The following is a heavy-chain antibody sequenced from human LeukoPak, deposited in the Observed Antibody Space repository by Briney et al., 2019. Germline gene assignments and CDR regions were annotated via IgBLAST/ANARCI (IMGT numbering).Heavy chain of an antibody. CDR3: ANDRASENWFDP. CDR1: GFTFSSYG. CDR2: IRYDGSNK. Sequence: GGSLRLSCAASGFTFSSYGMHWVRQAPGKGLEWVAFIRYDGSNKYYADSVKGRFTVSRDNSKNTLYLQMNSLRAEDTAVYYCANDRASENWFDPWGQGTLVTVSS. J-gene: IGHJ5*02. D-gene: IGHD2-2*01. V-gene: IGHV3-30*02.